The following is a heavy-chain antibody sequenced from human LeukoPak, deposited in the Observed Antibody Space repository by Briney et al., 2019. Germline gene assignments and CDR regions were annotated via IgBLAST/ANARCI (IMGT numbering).Heavy chain of an antibody. CDR2: IYQSGST. V-gene: IGHV4-4*02. Sequence: SETLSLTCAVSGGSISSSNWWSWVRQPPGKGLEWIGEIYQSGSTNYNPSLKSRVTISVDKSKNQFSLKLSSVTAADTAVYYCARASHWNQLHYFDYWGQGTLVTVSS. D-gene: IGHD1-1*01. CDR1: GGSISSSNW. CDR3: ARASHWNQLHYFDY. J-gene: IGHJ4*02.